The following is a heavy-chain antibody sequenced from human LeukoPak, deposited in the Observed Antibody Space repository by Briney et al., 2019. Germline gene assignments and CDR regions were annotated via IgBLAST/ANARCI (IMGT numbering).Heavy chain of an antibody. CDR3: ARGSIAVAGNSGY. CDR1: GFTFSNYW. V-gene: IGHV3-7*01. Sequence: GGSLRLSCAASGFTFSNYWMNWVRQAPGKGLECLANIKQDGSETYYADSVKGRFTISRDNAKNSLYLQMNSLRAEDTAVYYCARGSIAVAGNSGYWGQGTLVTVSS. CDR2: IKQDGSET. J-gene: IGHJ4*02. D-gene: IGHD6-19*01.